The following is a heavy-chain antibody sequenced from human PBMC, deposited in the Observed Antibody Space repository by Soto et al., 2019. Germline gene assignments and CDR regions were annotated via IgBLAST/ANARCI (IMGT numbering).Heavy chain of an antibody. CDR3: ARESGAELYYFDY. CDR2: FSNSGRT. Sequence: SEPLSLTCTVSGGSISSGVYYWAWIRQPPGKGLEWIGYFSNSGRTYYSPSLKSRVTISVDTSKNQFSLELTSVTAADTAVYYCARESGAELYYFDYWGLGTLVTVSS. V-gene: IGHV4-30-4*01. CDR1: GGSISSGVYY. J-gene: IGHJ4*02. D-gene: IGHD6-25*01.